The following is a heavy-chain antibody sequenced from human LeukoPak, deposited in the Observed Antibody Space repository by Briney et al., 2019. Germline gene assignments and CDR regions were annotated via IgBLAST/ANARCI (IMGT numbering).Heavy chain of an antibody. CDR2: IWYDGSNK. CDR3: ARSRASSGLLGY. D-gene: IGHD6-19*01. Sequence: PGGSLRLSCAASGFTFSSYAMHWVRRAPGKGLEWVAVIWYDGSNKYYADSVKGRFTISRDNSKNTLYLQMNSLRAEDTAVYYCARSRASSGLLGYWGQGTLVTVSS. CDR1: GFTFSSYA. J-gene: IGHJ4*02. V-gene: IGHV3-33*01.